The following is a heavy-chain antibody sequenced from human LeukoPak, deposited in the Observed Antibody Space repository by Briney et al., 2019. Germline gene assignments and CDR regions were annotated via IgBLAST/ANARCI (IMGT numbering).Heavy chain of an antibody. D-gene: IGHD6-13*01. V-gene: IGHV4-38-2*02. Sequence: SETLSLTCTVSGYSISSGYYWGWIRQPPGKGLEWIGSINHSGSTNYNPSLKSRVTISVDTSKNQFSLKLSSVTAADTAVYYCARGSAAAVYWGQGTLVTVSS. J-gene: IGHJ4*02. CDR2: INHSGST. CDR3: ARGSAAAVY. CDR1: GYSISSGYY.